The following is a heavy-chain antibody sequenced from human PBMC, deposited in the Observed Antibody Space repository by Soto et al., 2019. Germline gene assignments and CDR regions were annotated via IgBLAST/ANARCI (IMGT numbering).Heavy chain of an antibody. CDR3: AKNWNWGSLVH. D-gene: IGHD7-27*01. CDR2: INHSGST. V-gene: IGHV4-34*01. J-gene: IGHJ4*02. Sequence: SETLSLTCAVYGGPFSGYYWSWIRQPPGKGLEWIGEINHSGSTNYNPSLKSRVTISVDTSKNQFSLKLSSVTAADTAVYYCAKNWNWGSLVHWGQGTLVTVSS. CDR1: GGPFSGYY.